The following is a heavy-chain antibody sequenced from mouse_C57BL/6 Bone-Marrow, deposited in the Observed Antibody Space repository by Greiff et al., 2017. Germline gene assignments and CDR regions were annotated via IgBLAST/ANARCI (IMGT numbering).Heavy chain of an antibody. J-gene: IGHJ3*01. D-gene: IGHD2-3*01. CDR3: ARSIYDGYYTWFAY. Sequence: VQLVESGAELARPGASVKLSCKASGYTFTSYGISWVKQRTGQGLEWIGEIYPRSGNTYYNEKFKGKATLTADKSSSTAYMELCSLTSEDSAVYFCARSIYDGYYTWFAYWGQGTLVTVSA. V-gene: IGHV1-81*01. CDR1: GYTFTSYG. CDR2: IYPRSGNT.